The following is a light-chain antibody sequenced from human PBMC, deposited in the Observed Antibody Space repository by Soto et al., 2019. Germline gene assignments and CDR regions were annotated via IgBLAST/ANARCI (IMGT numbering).Light chain of an antibody. V-gene: IGKV3-15*01. CDR3: QQYNNWPQALT. CDR1: QRVSSY. J-gene: IGKJ4*01. Sequence: IVMTQSPSTLPVSPGERVTLAGRVSQRVSSYLALYQQKPGQAPRLHIYGASTRATGIPARFSGSGSATEFTLAHSSLQSEDFAVYYCQQYNNWPQALTFGGGTKVEIQ. CDR2: GAS.